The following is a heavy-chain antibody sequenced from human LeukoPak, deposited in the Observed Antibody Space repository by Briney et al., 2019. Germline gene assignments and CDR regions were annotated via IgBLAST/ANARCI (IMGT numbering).Heavy chain of an antibody. Sequence: QTLSLPCVISGDSVYNNYRNWVRQTPSGGLECLGATYYDTKWNNHYAESVKRRISINPDTPKNQFSLQLDSVTPEDTAVYYCARGWARDGFNIWSQGTMVTVSS. V-gene: IGHV6-1*01. J-gene: IGHJ3*02. D-gene: IGHD6-13*01. CDR2: TYYDTKWNN. CDR1: GDSVYNNY. CDR3: ARGWARDGFNI.